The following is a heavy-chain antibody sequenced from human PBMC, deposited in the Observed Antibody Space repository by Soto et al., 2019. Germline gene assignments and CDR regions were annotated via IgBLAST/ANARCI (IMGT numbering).Heavy chain of an antibody. Sequence: QVQLQQWGAGLLKPSETLSLTSAVYGGSFSTNYWSWIRQPPGKRLEWIGEINHSGSTNYNPSLKSRVTISVDTSKNQFSLNLTSVTAADTAVYYCARVREYCSSTTCYGRWFDPWGQGTLVTVSS. CDR1: GGSFSTNY. CDR2: INHSGST. CDR3: ARVREYCSSTTCYGRWFDP. J-gene: IGHJ5*02. V-gene: IGHV4-34*02. D-gene: IGHD2-2*01.